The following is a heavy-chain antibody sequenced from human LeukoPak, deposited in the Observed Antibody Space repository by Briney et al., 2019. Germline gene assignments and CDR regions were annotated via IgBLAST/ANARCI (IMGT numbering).Heavy chain of an antibody. CDR3: ARSVHYGDYNDY. V-gene: IGHV5-51*01. CDR1: GYAFSSYW. J-gene: IGHJ4*02. Sequence: GESLKISCRGSGYAFSSYWIAWMRQMPGKGLEWMGVIYPKNSKTRYSPSFQGQVTISADKSISTAYLQWSSLKASDTAMYYCARSVHYGDYNDYWGQGTLVTVSS. CDR2: IYPKNSKT. D-gene: IGHD4-17*01.